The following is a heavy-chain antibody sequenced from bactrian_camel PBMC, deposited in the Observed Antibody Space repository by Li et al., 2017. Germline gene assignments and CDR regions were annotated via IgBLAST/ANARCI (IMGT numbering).Heavy chain of an antibody. D-gene: IGHD4*01. Sequence: HVQLVESGGGSVPAGGSLRLSCAASGSPISGKCMAWFRQAGGKERELAAVIYYGGAAGDRTFHADSAKGRFTVSQGKSKNTLSLQMSSLKPEDTAIYYCAADTSVGGPWYCDVSKKDTVFNYYGQGTQVTVS. CDR1: GSPISGKC. CDR3: AADTSVGGPWYCDVSKKDTVFNY. CDR2: IYYGGAAGDRT. V-gene: IGHV3-3*01. J-gene: IGHJ4*01.